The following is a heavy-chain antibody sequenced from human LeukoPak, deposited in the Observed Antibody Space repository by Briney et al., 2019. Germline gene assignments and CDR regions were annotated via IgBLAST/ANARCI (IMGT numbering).Heavy chain of an antibody. CDR3: ARALYVLTGSAFDY. CDR1: GFTFSTYA. CDR2: ISSDGSRK. V-gene: IGHV3-30*04. D-gene: IGHD3-9*01. Sequence: PGGSLRLSCAASGFTFSTYAMHWVRQAPGKGLEWVAVISSDGSRKYYADSVKGRFTISRDDSKSTLYLQMNSLRAEDTAVYYCARALYVLTGSAFDYWGQGTLVTVSP. J-gene: IGHJ4*02.